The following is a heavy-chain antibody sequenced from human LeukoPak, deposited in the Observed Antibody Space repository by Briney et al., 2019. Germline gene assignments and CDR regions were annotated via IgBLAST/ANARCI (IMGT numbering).Heavy chain of an antibody. CDR1: RFYLSSYP. CDR3: AKSLLTTASGTGRAFDI. D-gene: IGHD1-26*01. J-gene: IGHJ3*02. Sequence: GGPLRLSCAVSRFYLSSYPMGWLRRAPGKGLEWVSGISASGDVTFHADPVKRRFTISRDNSKNTLYLQMNSLRAEDTAEYYCAKSLLTTASGTGRAFDIWGQGTMVTVAS. CDR2: ISASGDVT. V-gene: IGHV3-23*01.